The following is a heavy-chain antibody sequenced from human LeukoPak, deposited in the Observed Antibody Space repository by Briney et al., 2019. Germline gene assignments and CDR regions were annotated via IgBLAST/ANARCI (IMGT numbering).Heavy chain of an antibody. CDR3: ARENYGDSRHYYYGMDV. D-gene: IGHD4-17*01. CDR2: INSDGSST. V-gene: IGHV3-74*01. J-gene: IGHJ6*02. Sequence: PWGSLRLSCAASGFTFSSYWMHWVRQAPGKWLVWVSRINSDGSSTSYADSVKGRFTTSRDNAKNTLYLQMNSLRAEDTAVYYCARENYGDSRHYYYGMDVWGQGTTVTVSS. CDR1: GFTFSSYW.